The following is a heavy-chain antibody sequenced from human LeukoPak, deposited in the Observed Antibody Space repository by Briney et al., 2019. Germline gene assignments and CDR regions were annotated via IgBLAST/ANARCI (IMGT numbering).Heavy chain of an antibody. J-gene: IGHJ4*02. CDR1: GYTFTGYY. D-gene: IGHD3-22*01. V-gene: IGHV1-2*02. CDR3: ARGDSSGYYFLDY. CDR2: INPNSGGT. Sequence: GASVKVSCKASGYTFTGYYMHWVRQAPGQGLEWMGWINPNSGGTNYAQKFQGRVTMTRDTSISTAYMELSRLRSDDTAVYYSARGDSSGYYFLDYWGQGTLVTVSS.